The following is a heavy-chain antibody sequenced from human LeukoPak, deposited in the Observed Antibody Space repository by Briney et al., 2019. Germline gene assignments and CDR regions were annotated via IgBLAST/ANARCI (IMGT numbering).Heavy chain of an antibody. D-gene: IGHD3-9*01. CDR2: ISAYNGNT. J-gene: IGHJ4*02. Sequence: ASVKVSCKASGYTFTSYGISWVRQAPGQGLEWMGWISAYNGNTNYAQKLQGGVTMTTDTSTSTAYMELRSLRSDDTAVYYCAREFRVRYFDWLTDYWGQGTLVTVSS. CDR3: AREFRVRYFDWLTDY. V-gene: IGHV1-18*01. CDR1: GYTFTSYG.